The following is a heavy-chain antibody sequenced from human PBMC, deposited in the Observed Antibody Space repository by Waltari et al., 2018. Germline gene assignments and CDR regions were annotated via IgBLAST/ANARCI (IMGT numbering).Heavy chain of an antibody. V-gene: IGHV3-7*01. CDR1: GVSCSDDG. CDR2: IKQDGSEK. CDR3: TRGGRDSSWYWRD. D-gene: IGHD6-13*01. Sequence: EVQLVESGGGLAEPGGSLGLACAASGVSCSDDGMTWGRQAAGKGPEWVANIKQDGSEKYYRDSVKGRFTISRDNAKNSLYLQMNNLRVEDTAVYYCTRGGRDSSWYWRDWGQGTLVTVSS. J-gene: IGHJ4*02.